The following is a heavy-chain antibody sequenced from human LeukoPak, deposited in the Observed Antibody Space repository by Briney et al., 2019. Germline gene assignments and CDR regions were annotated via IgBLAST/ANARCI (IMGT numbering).Heavy chain of an antibody. CDR3: ASGERGHSYGY. Sequence: GGSLRLSCAASGFTFSGYAMSWVRQAPGKGLEWVAVIWYDGSNKYYADSVKGRFTISGDNSKNTLYLQMNSLRAEDTAVYYCASGERGHSYGYWGQGTLVTVSS. CDR2: IWYDGSNK. CDR1: GFTFSGYA. V-gene: IGHV3-33*08. D-gene: IGHD5-18*01. J-gene: IGHJ4*02.